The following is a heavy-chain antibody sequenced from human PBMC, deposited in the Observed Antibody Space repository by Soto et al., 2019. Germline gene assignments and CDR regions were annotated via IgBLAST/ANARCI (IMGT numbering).Heavy chain of an antibody. CDR3: ARGGRITIFGLVDPRVDY. J-gene: IGHJ4*02. CDR1: GYTFTSYD. V-gene: IGHV1-8*01. Sequence: SAMVSCKASGYTFTSYDINWVRQATGQGLEWMGWMNPNSGNTGYAQKFQGRVTMTRNTSISTAYMELSSLRSEDTAVYYCARGGRITIFGLVDPRVDYWGQGTLVHVSS. D-gene: IGHD3-3*01. CDR2: MNPNSGNT.